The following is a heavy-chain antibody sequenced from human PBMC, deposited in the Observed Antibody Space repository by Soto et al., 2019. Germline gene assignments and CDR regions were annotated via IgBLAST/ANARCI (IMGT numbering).Heavy chain of an antibody. CDR3: ARLAGYCSGTTCYGYYGMDV. D-gene: IGHD2-2*01. CDR2: FHYSGRT. Sequence: QLQLLESGPGLVKPSETLSLTCSVSGGSISSGPYSWGWIRQPPGKGLEWIGSFHYSGRTYYSPSLETRITISVDTSKIQFSPTVSSVTAADTSVFYCARLAGYCSGTTCYGYYGMDVWGQGTTVTVSS. J-gene: IGHJ6*02. CDR1: GGSISSGPYS. V-gene: IGHV4-39*01.